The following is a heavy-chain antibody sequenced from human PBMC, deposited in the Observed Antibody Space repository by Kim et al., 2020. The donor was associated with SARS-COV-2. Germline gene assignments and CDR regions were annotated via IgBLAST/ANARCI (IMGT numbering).Heavy chain of an antibody. Sequence: YAASVKGRFTVSRDNAKNTLYLQMDSLRVEDTALYYCAKDHESSGWPTFDYWGQGVLVTVSS. J-gene: IGHJ4*02. CDR3: AKDHESSGWPTFDY. V-gene: IGHV3-23*01. D-gene: IGHD3-22*01.